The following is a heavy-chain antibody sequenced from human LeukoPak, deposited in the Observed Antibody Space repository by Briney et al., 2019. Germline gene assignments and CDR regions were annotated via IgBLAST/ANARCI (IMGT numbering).Heavy chain of an antibody. CDR2: IYHSGST. Sequence: SETLSLTCAVSGGSISSSNWWSWVRQPPGKGLEWIGEIYHSGSTNYNPSLKSRVAISVDKSKNQFSLKLSSVTAADTAVYYCARAGTSPTGLPFFDYWGQGTLVTVSS. J-gene: IGHJ4*02. D-gene: IGHD2-2*01. CDR1: GGSISSSNW. V-gene: IGHV4-4*02. CDR3: ARAGTSPTGLPFFDY.